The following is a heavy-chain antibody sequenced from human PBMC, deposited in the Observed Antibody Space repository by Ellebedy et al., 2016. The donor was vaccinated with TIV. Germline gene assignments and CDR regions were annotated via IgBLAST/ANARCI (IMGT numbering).Heavy chain of an antibody. Sequence: ASVKVSCKASGYIFTAYPMNWVRQAPGQGLEYLGWINMNTGNPTYAQGFTGRFDFSLDTSVTTAYLQISSLRAEDTAVYYCARDSRYNWNDWDYYHMDVWGNGTTVTVSS. CDR3: ARDSRYNWNDWDYYHMDV. CDR1: GYIFTAYP. J-gene: IGHJ6*03. D-gene: IGHD1-1*01. V-gene: IGHV7-4-1*02. CDR2: INMNTGNP.